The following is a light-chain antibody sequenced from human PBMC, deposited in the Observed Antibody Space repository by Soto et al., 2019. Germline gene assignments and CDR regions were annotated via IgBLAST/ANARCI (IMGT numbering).Light chain of an antibody. V-gene: IGLV2-8*01. CDR2: EVS. CDR3: SSYAGSNNLGV. CDR1: SSDVGGYNY. Sequence: QSALTQPPSASGSPGQSVTIPWTETSSDVGGYNYVSWYQQHPGKAPKLMIYEVSKRPSGVPDRFSGSKSGNTASLTVSGLQAEDEADYYCSSYAGSNNLGVFGGGTKLTVL. J-gene: IGLJ2*01.